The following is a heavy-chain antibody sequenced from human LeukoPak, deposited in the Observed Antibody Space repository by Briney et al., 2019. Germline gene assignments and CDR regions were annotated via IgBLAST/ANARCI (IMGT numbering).Heavy chain of an antibody. Sequence: SVKVSCKTSGDTFRTYDIHWVRQAPGQGLEWMGRIIPIGDIADYAQKFQGRVTMTADKSTTTAYMEVRSLKSEDTAFYYGARISDSTRVTAAFDVWGQGTMVTVS. D-gene: IGHD2-2*01. CDR1: GDTFRTYD. J-gene: IGHJ3*01. CDR3: ARISDSTRVTAAFDV. CDR2: IIPIGDIA. V-gene: IGHV1-69*04.